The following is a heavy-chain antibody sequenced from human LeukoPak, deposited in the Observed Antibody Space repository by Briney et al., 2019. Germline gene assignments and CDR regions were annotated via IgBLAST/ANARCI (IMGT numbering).Heavy chain of an antibody. V-gene: IGHV4-39*01. Sequence: SETLSLTCTVSGGSISSSSYYWGWIRQPPGKGLEWIGSIYYSGSTYYNPSLKSRVTISVDTSKNQFSLKLSSVTAADTAVYHCARRHGYSYGYWFDPWGQGTLVTVSS. J-gene: IGHJ5*02. D-gene: IGHD5-18*01. CDR3: ARRHGYSYGYWFDP. CDR2: IYYSGST. CDR1: GGSISSSSYY.